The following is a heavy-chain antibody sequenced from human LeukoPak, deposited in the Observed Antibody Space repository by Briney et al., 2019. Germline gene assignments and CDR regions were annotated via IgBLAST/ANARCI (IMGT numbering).Heavy chain of an antibody. CDR2: INNDGSST. V-gene: IGHV3-74*01. D-gene: IGHD1-7*01. CDR3: ARGGWGTAIDY. J-gene: IGHJ4*02. CDR1: GFTFSGYW. Sequence: GGSLRNSCAASGFTFSGYWMHWVRQAPGKGLVWVSRINNDGSSTTYADSVKGRFTISRDNAKNTLDLQMNSLTAEDTAVYYCARGGWGTAIDYLGQGTLVTVSS.